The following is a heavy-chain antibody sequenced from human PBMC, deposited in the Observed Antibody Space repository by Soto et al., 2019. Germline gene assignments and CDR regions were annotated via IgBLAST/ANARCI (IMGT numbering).Heavy chain of an antibody. Sequence: SQTLPLPCAISGHSVSSNCAAWNWISLSPSRALEWLGRTYYRSTWYNDYAVSVKSQITINPDTPKNRFSLQLNSVTPEDTAVYYCARSPIAARNWFDPGGQGTLVTGSS. D-gene: IGHD6-6*01. V-gene: IGHV6-1*01. CDR1: GHSVSSNCAA. CDR2: TYYRSTWYN. J-gene: IGHJ5*02. CDR3: ARSPIAARNWFDP.